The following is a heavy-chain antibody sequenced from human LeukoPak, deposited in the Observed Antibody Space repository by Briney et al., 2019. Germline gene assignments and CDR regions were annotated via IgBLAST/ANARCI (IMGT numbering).Heavy chain of an antibody. V-gene: IGHV3-23*01. CDR1: GFTFSSYA. CDR3: AKSFYSSGWYPIDY. D-gene: IGHD6-19*01. Sequence: PGGSLRLSCAASGFTFSSYAMSWVRQAPGKGLEWVSSISGGGGSIYYTDSVKGRFTISRDNSKNTLYLQMNSLRAEDTAVYYCAKSFYSSGWYPIDYWGQGTLVTVSS. CDR2: ISGGGGSI. J-gene: IGHJ4*02.